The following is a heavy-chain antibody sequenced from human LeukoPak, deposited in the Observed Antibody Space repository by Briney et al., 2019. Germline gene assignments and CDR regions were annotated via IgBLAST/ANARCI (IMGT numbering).Heavy chain of an antibody. CDR2: VSGSGRST. V-gene: IGHV3-23*01. Sequence: GGSLRLSCAASGFTFNNYAMNWVRRAPGKGLEWVSGVSGSGRSTNYADSVKGRFTISRDNSKKSLYLQMNSLRAEDTAVYYCVTGTQYHGYWGQGTLVTVSS. D-gene: IGHD2-2*01. CDR3: VTGTQYHGY. CDR1: GFTFNNYA. J-gene: IGHJ4*02.